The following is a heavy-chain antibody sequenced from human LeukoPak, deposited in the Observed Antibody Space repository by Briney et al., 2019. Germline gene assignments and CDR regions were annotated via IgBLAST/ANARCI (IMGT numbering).Heavy chain of an antibody. CDR2: INHSGST. V-gene: IGHV4-34*01. Sequence: PSETLSLTCAVYGGSFSGYYWSWIRQPPGKGLEWIGEINHSGSTNYNPSLRSRVTISVDTSKNQFSLKLSSVTAADTAVYYCARERRDYYGSGSRIWGIDYWGQGTLVTVSS. CDR1: GGSFSGYY. CDR3: ARERRDYYGSGSRIWGIDY. D-gene: IGHD3-10*01. J-gene: IGHJ4*02.